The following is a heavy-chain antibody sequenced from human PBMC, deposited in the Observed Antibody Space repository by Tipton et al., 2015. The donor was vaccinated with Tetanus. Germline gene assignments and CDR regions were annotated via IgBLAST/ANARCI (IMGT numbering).Heavy chain of an antibody. Sequence: TLSLTCTVSGGSMRNYYWNWIRQSPGKSLEWIGNVYYNGNSLQNPSLKGRVTLSLDKSKNQFYLNLRSVTAADTGIYYCARSADNWFDPWGQGILVTVSS. CDR2: VYYNGNS. J-gene: IGHJ5*02. CDR3: ARSADNWFDP. V-gene: IGHV4-59*12. CDR1: GGSMRNYY.